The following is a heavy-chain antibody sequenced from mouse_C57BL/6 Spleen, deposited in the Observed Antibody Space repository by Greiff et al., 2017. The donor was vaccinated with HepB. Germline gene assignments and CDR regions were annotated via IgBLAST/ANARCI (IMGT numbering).Heavy chain of an antibody. J-gene: IGHJ1*03. D-gene: IGHD1-1*01. CDR1: GYTFTGYW. V-gene: IGHV1-9*01. CDR3: ARRSYYYGSSNWYFDV. CDR2: ILPGSGST. Sequence: QVQLQQSGAELMKPGASVKLSCKATGYTFTGYWIEWVKQRPGHGLEWIGEILPGSGSTNYTEKFKGKATFTADTSSNTAYMQLSSLTTEDSAIYYCARRSYYYGSSNWYFDVWGTGTTVTVSS.